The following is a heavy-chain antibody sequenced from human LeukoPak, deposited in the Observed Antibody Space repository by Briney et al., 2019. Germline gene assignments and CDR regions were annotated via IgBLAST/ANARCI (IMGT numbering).Heavy chain of an antibody. J-gene: IGHJ6*02. CDR2: ISSNTKYI. Sequence: PGGSLRLSCAASGFTFNIYVMNWVRQAPGKGLEWVSSISSNTKYIYYADSVKGRFTISRDNANNSLCLQMNSLRAEDTAVYYCARDWRYSSSSQYYFGMDVWGQGTTVTVSS. D-gene: IGHD6-6*01. CDR1: GFTFNIYV. CDR3: ARDWRYSSSSQYYFGMDV. V-gene: IGHV3-21*01.